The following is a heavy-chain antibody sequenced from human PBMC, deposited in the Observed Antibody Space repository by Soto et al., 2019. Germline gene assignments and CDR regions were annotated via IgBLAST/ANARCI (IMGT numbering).Heavy chain of an antibody. CDR3: AKGRANTVFGVDTLFDY. D-gene: IGHD3-3*01. J-gene: IGHJ4*02. V-gene: IGHV3-23*01. CDR2: INGYGGST. CDR1: RFTFGSYA. Sequence: GGSLRLSCAASRFTFGSYAMSWVRQAPGKGLEWVSLINGYGGSTNYADSVKGRFTISRDNSKNMLYLQMNSLRAEDTAVYYCAKGRANTVFGVDTLFDYWGQGALVTVSS.